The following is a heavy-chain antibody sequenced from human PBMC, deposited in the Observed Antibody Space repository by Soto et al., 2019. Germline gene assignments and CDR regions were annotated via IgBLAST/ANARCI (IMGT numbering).Heavy chain of an antibody. CDR2: IYPGDSDT. Sequence: GESLKISCKGSGYSFTSYWIGWVRQMPGKXLEWMGIIYPGDSDTRYSPSFQGQVTISADKSISTAYLQWSSLKASDTAMYYCARRVYCSSTRCPIAAPIDYWGQGTLVTVCS. V-gene: IGHV5-51*01. J-gene: IGHJ4*02. CDR3: ARRVYCSSTRCPIAAPIDY. CDR1: GYSFTSYW. D-gene: IGHD2-2*01.